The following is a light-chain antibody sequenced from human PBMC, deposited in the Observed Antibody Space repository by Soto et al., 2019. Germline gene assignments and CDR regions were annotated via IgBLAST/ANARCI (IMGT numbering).Light chain of an antibody. V-gene: IGKV1-6*01. CDR1: QGIRND. J-gene: IGKJ2*01. CDR3: LQDHNHPYT. Sequence: AIQMTQSPSSLSASVGDRVTITCQASQGIRNDFGWYRQKPGKAPELLIYGASILQSGVPSRFSGSGSGTDFTLTISSLQREDFATYYCLQDHNHPYTFGQGTKLEI. CDR2: GAS.